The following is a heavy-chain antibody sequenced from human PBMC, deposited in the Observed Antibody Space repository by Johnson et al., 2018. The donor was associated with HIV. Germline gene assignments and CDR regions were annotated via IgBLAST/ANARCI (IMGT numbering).Heavy chain of an antibody. V-gene: IGHV3-30*04. CDR3: AKYRLLAVADHGGDAFDI. CDR2: ISYDGSNK. J-gene: IGHJ3*02. D-gene: IGHD6-19*01. CDR1: GSTFRSYA. Sequence: QVQLVESGGGVVQPGRSLRLSCADSGSTFRSYAMHWVRQAPGKGLEWVAVISYDGSNKFYTDSVKGRFTFSRDNSKNTLYLQMNSLRAEDTAVYYCAKYRLLAVADHGGDAFDIWGQGTMVTVSS.